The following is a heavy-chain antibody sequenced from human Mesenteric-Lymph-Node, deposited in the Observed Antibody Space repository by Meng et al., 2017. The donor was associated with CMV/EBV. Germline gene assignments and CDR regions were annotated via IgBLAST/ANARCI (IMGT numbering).Heavy chain of an antibody. D-gene: IGHD3-22*01. CDR3: AKGTSYYYDVSGYDH. CDR1: GFTFSSYA. CDR2: ITGRSAST. Sequence: GGSLRLSCAASGFTFSSYAMSWVRQAPGKGLEWVSGITGRSASTYYADSVKGRFTISRDNSKNTLYLQMNSLRAEDTAMYYCAKGTSYYYDVSGYDHWGQGTVVTVSS. V-gene: IGHV3-23*01. J-gene: IGHJ4*02.